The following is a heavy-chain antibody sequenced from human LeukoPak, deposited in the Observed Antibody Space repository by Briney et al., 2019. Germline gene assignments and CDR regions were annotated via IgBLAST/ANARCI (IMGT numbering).Heavy chain of an antibody. CDR3: ARTHFDSLGWFDP. CDR1: GGSISSSSYY. V-gene: IGHV4-39*07. D-gene: IGHD3-9*01. Sequence: PSETLSLTCTVSGGSISSSSYYWGWIRQPPGKGLEWIGSIYYSGSTYYNPSLESRVTISVDTSKNQFSLKLSSVTAADTARYFCARTHFDSLGWFDPWGQGIQVIVSS. J-gene: IGHJ5*01. CDR2: IYYSGST.